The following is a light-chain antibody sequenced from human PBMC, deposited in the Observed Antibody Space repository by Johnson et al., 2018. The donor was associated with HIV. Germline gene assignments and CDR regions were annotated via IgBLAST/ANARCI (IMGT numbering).Light chain of an antibody. CDR1: SCDIADNY. V-gene: IGLV1-51*01. J-gene: IGLJ1*01. CDR2: DNN. CDR3: GTWDSSLSAGF. Sequence: QSVLTQPPSVSAASGQKVTISCSGSSCDIADNYVSWHQQLPGTAPKLLIYDNNKRPSGIPDRFSGSKSGTSATLGITGLQTGDEADYYCGTWDSSLSAGFFGTGTKVTVL.